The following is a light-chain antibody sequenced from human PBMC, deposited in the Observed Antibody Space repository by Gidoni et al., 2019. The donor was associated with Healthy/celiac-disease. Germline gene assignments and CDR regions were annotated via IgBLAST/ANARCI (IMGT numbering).Light chain of an antibody. J-gene: IGKJ2*01. Sequence: DIQMTPSPSSLSASVGDRVTITCRASQSISSYLNWYQQKPGKAPKLLIYAASSLQSGVPSRCSGSGAGTDYTLTISSLQPEDFATYYCQQRYSTPRTFGQGTKLEIK. V-gene: IGKV1-39*01. CDR2: AAS. CDR3: QQRYSTPRT. CDR1: QSISSY.